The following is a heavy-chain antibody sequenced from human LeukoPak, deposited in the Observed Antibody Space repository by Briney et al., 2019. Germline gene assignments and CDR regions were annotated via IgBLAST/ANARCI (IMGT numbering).Heavy chain of an antibody. D-gene: IGHD6-13*01. CDR1: GFTFDDYA. CDR2: ISWNSGSI. CDR3: AKDMKYSSSWLDY. J-gene: IGHJ4*02. V-gene: IGHV3-9*01. Sequence: SLRLSCAASGFTFDDYAMHWVRQAPGKGLEWVSGISWNSGSIGYADSVKGRFTISRDNAKNSLYLQMNSLRAEDTALYYCAKDMKYSSSWLDYWGQGTLVTVSS.